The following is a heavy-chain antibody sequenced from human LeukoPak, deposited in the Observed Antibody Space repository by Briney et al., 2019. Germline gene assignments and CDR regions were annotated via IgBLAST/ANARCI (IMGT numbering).Heavy chain of an antibody. V-gene: IGHV4-59*01. CDR3: AREAPYYYMDV. Sequence: SETLSLTCTVSGGSISSYYWSWIRQPPGKGLEWIGYIYYSGSTNCNPSLKSRVTISVDTSKNQFSLKLSSVTAADTAVYYCAREAPYYYMDVWGKGTTVTVSS. CDR2: IYYSGST. J-gene: IGHJ6*03. CDR1: GGSISSYY.